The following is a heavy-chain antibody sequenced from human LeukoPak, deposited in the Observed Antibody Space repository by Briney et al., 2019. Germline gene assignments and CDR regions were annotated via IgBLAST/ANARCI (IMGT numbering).Heavy chain of an antibody. CDR2: IYYSGST. V-gene: IGHV4-39*01. CDR1: GDSMSSSFHY. Sequence: SETLSLTCHVSGDSMSSSFHYWGWIRQSPGKGLEWIGSIYYSGSTYYNPSLKSRVTISVDTSKNQFSLELRSVTAADTAIYYCARNMTAGARLDVFDIWGPGTMVTVSS. CDR3: ARNMTAGARLDVFDI. J-gene: IGHJ3*02. D-gene: IGHD2-21*02.